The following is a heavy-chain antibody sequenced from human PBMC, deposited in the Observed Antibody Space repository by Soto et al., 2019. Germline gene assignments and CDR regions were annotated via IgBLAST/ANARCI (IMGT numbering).Heavy chain of an antibody. Sequence: SETLSLTCAVSGGSISSGGYSWNWIRQPPGKGLEWIGYIYHSGSTNYNTSLKSRVTISVDTSKNQFSLKLSSVTAADTAVYYCARVSREDYVWGSYRYYQGWFDPWGQGTLVTVSS. CDR3: ARVSREDYVWGSYRYYQGWFDP. CDR1: GGSISSGGYS. CDR2: IYHSGST. J-gene: IGHJ5*02. V-gene: IGHV4-61*08. D-gene: IGHD3-16*02.